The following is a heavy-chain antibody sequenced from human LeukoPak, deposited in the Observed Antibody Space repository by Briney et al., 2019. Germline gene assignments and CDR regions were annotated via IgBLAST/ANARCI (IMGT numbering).Heavy chain of an antibody. V-gene: IGHV4-4*07. CDR2: IYTSGST. D-gene: IGHD2-2*01. CDR1: GGSISSYY. CDR3: ARDRLSQLRSYAFDI. Sequence: PSETLSLTCTVSGGSISSYYWSWIRQPAGKGLEWIGRIYTSGSTNYNPSLKSRVTMSVDTSKNQFSLKLSSVTAADTAVYYCARDRLSQLRSYAFDIWGQGTMVTVSS. J-gene: IGHJ3*02.